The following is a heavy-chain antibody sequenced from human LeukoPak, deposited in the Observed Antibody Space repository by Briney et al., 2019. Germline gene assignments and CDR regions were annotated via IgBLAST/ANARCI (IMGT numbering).Heavy chain of an antibody. Sequence: ASVKVSCMASGYTFTSYGISWVRQAPGQGLEWMGWISSYNGNTNYAQKLQGRVTMTTDTSTSAAYMELRSLRSDDTAVYYCARHTLYGSGSYYAYYFDYWGQGTLVTVSS. CDR1: GYTFTSYG. V-gene: IGHV1-18*01. CDR2: ISSYNGNT. J-gene: IGHJ4*02. D-gene: IGHD3-10*01. CDR3: ARHTLYGSGSYYAYYFDY.